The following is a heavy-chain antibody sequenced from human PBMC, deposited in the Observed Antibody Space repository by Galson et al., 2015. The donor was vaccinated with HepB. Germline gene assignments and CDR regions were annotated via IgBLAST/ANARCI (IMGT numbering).Heavy chain of an antibody. CDR1: AESFSGYF. CDR3: ARTPPRFTMISPDV. D-gene: IGHD3-22*01. Sequence: ETLSLTCAVYAESFSGYFWSWIRQPPGKGLEWIGEIKHSGSTNYNPSLKSRVTISVDTSKNHFSLKLTSVTAADTAIYCCARTPPRFTMISPDVWGQGTTVTISS. V-gene: IGHV4-34*01. CDR2: IKHSGST. J-gene: IGHJ6*02.